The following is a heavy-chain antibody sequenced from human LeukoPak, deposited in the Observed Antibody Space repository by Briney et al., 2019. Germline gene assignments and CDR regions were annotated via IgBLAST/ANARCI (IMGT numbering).Heavy chain of an antibody. CDR1: GFTFEHYG. J-gene: IGHJ3*02. V-gene: IGHV3-20*04. CDR2: ITWDAAKI. Sequence: GGSLRLSCAASGFTFEHYGMSWVRQAPGKGLEWVSGITWDAAKIGYADSVKGRFTISRDNARKSLYVQMHSLRAEDTALYYCATSDQIIMMDAFDIWGQGTMVIVSS. CDR3: ATSDQIIMMDAFDI. D-gene: IGHD3-16*01.